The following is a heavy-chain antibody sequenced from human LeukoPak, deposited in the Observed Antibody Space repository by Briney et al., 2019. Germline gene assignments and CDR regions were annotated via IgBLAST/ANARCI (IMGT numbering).Heavy chain of an antibody. CDR3: ARDPEMATITSYFDY. V-gene: IGHV3-23*01. D-gene: IGHD5-12*01. Sequence: GGSLRLSCAASGFTFSSYAMSWVRQAPGKGLEWVSAISGSGGSTYYADSVKGRFTISRDNSKNTLYLQMNSLRAEDTAVYYCARDPEMATITSYFDYWGQGTLVTVSS. CDR2: ISGSGGST. J-gene: IGHJ4*02. CDR1: GFTFSSYA.